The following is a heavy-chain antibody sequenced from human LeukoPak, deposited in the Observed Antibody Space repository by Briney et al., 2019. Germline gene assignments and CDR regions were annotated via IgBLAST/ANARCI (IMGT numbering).Heavy chain of an antibody. J-gene: IGHJ5*02. D-gene: IGHD3-22*01. CDR1: GGSFSGYY. CDR2: INHSGST. Sequence: SETLSLTCAVYGGSFSGYYWSWIRQPPGKGLEWIGEINHSGSTNYNPSLKSRVTISVDTSKNQFSLKLSSVTAADTAVYYCARALRHYYDSSGLFDPWGQGTLVTVSS. CDR3: ARALRHYYDSSGLFDP. V-gene: IGHV4-34*01.